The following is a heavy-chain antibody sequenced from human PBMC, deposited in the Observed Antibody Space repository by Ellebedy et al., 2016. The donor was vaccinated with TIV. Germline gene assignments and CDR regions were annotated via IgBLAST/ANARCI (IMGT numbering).Heavy chain of an antibody. CDR3: ARPQYCSGGSCYYGMDV. CDR1: GGSFSGYY. J-gene: IGHJ6*02. V-gene: IGHV4-34*01. Sequence: MPSETLSLTCAVYGGSFSGYYWSWIRQPPGKGLEWIGEINHSGSTNYNPSLKSRVTISVDTSKNQFSLKLSSVTAADTAVYYCARPQYCSGGSCYYGMDVWGQGTTVTVSS. D-gene: IGHD2-15*01. CDR2: INHSGST.